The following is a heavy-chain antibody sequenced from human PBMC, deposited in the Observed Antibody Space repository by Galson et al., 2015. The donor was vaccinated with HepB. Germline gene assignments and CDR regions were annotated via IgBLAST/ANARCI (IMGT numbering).Heavy chain of an antibody. CDR2: ISFDGGDK. J-gene: IGHJ6*02. CDR3: AKDWQLGALYYGMDV. V-gene: IGHV3-30*18. Sequence: SLRLSCAASGFTFRTYGMHWVRQAPGKGLEWVAAISFDGGDKHYADSVRGRFAIPRDNSKNTLYLQMNSLRVEDTAVYYCAKDWQLGALYYGMDVWGQGTTVTVSS. CDR1: GFTFRTYG. D-gene: IGHD6-13*01.